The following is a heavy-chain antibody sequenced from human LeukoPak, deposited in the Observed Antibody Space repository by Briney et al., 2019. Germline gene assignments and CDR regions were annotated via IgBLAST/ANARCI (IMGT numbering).Heavy chain of an antibody. V-gene: IGHV4-34*01. D-gene: IGHD2-2*01. J-gene: IGHJ5*02. CDR1: GGSFSGYY. CDR3: ARGPYCSSTSCYRKGFDP. CDR2: INHSGST. Sequence: SETLSLTCAVYGGSFSGYYWSWIRQPPGKGLEWIGEINHSGSTNYNPSLKSRVTISVDTSKNQFSLKLSPVTAADTAVYYCARGPYCSSTSCYRKGFDPWGQGTLVTVSS.